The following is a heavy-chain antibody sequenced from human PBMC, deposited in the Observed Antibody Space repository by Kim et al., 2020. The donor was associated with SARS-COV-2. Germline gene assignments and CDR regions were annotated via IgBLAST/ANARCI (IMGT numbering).Heavy chain of an antibody. D-gene: IGHD4-17*01. J-gene: IGHJ4*02. V-gene: IGHV3-23*01. Sequence: YSADSVRGRFTISRDNSKNTLYLQMNSLRAEDTAVYYCAKTDDYGDYPFDSWGQGTLVTVSS. CDR3: AKTDDYGDYPFDS.